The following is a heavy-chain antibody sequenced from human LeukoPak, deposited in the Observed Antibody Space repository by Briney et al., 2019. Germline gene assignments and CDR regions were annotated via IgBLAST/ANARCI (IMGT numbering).Heavy chain of an antibody. V-gene: IGHV4-34*01. Sequence: SETLSLTCAVYGGSFSGYYWSWIRQPPGKGLEWIGEINHSGSTNYNPSLKSRATISVDTSKNQFSLKLSSVTAADTAVYYCARSPYSSSWSYYYGMDVWGQGTTVTVSS. CDR1: GGSFSGYY. D-gene: IGHD6-13*01. CDR3: ARSPYSSSWSYYYGMDV. J-gene: IGHJ6*02. CDR2: INHSGST.